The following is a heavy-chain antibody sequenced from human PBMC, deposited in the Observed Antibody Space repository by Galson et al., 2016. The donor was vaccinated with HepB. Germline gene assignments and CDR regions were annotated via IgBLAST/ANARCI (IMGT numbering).Heavy chain of an antibody. CDR3: VKDRGAVIRDFDR. J-gene: IGHJ4*02. CDR1: GFTFSTYA. Sequence: SLRLSCAASGFTFSTYAFHWVRQAPGKGLEYVSAIDNNGRTTYYADSVRGRFTISRDNSKNTLYLQMSSLRDGDTAVYYCVKDRGAVIRDFDRWGQGTLVTASS. V-gene: IGHV3-64D*06. CDR2: IDNNGRTT. D-gene: IGHD3-10*01.